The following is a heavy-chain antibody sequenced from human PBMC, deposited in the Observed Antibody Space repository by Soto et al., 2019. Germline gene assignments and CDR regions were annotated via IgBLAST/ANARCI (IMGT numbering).Heavy chain of an antibody. J-gene: IGHJ2*01. CDR1: GCTFSSYA. CDR3: ARVAGDGDNPVSSVHWYFDL. Sequence: SVKVSCKASGCTFSSYAISWVRQAPGQGLEWMGGIIPIIGTANYAQKFQGRVTITADESTSTAYMELSSLRSEDTAVYYCARVAGDGDNPVSSVHWYFDLWGRGTLVTVSS. D-gene: IGHD2-15*01. V-gene: IGHV1-69*13. CDR2: IIPIIGTA.